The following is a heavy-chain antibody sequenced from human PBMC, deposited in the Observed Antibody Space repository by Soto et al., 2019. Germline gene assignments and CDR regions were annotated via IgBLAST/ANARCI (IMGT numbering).Heavy chain of an antibody. D-gene: IGHD6-19*01. Sequence: VQHVQSGAEATRPGASVKVSCKVSAYSSTDYTIHWVRQAPGQRLEWMGWINAGDGKARYSQTFQGRVTITRDKSARTVYLELSSPMSEDTAVYYCASWAGETSDWSGPYDFWGQGTLVTVSS. CDR1: AYSSTDYT. CDR2: INAGDGKA. J-gene: IGHJ4*02. CDR3: ASWAGETSDWSGPYDF. V-gene: IGHV1-3*01.